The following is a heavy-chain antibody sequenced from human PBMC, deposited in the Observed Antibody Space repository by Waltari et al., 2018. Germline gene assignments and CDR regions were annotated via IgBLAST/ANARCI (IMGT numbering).Heavy chain of an antibody. J-gene: IGHJ3*02. D-gene: IGHD6-13*01. V-gene: IGHV1-69*05. Sequence: QVQLVQSGAELKKPGSSVKVSCKVSGGSFSTHAITWVRQAPGQGHEWMGGIIPRFGTANYAQKIQDRVTMNTDESMTTAYMHLSSLTSDDTAVYYCARGGLYGQQLLESAFEIWGQGTKVTVSS. CDR3: ARGGLYGQQLLESAFEI. CDR1: GGSFSTHA. CDR2: IIPRFGTA.